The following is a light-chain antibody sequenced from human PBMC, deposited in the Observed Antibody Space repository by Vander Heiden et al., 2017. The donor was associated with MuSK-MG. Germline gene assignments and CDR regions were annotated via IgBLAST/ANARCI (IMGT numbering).Light chain of an antibody. Sequence: RVTITCRASQSISSWLAWYQQKPGKAPKLLIYDASSLESGVPSRFSGSGSGTEFTLTISSLQPDDFATYYCQQYNSYSGTLGQGTKVEIK. CDR3: QQYNSYSGT. CDR1: QSISSW. J-gene: IGKJ1*01. CDR2: DAS. V-gene: IGKV1-5*01.